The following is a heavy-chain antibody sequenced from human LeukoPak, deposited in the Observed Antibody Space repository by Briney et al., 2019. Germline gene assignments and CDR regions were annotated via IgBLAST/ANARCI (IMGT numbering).Heavy chain of an antibody. CDR3: ARDDCSGGSCYSDY. CDR2: IIPIFGTA. J-gene: IGHJ4*02. D-gene: IGHD2-15*01. V-gene: IGHV1-69*05. CDR1: GGTFSCYA. Sequence: GASVKVSCKASGGTFSCYAISWVRQAPGQGLEWMGRIIPIFGTANYAQKFQGRVTITTDESTSTAYMELSSLRSEDTAVYYCARDDCSGGSCYSDYWGQGTLVTVSS.